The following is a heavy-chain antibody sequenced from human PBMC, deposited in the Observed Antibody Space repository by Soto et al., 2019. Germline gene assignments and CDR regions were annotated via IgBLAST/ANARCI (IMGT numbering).Heavy chain of an antibody. J-gene: IGHJ6*02. Sequence: QVQLVQSGAEVKKPGSSVKVSCKASGGTFSSYAISWVRQAPGQGLEWMGGIIPIFGTADYAQKFQGRVTITADESTSTAYRELSSLRSEHTAVYYCASLIAAAGPPHSPRYYYGMDVRGQGTTVTVS. D-gene: IGHD6-13*01. CDR1: GGTFSSYA. CDR2: IIPIFGTA. V-gene: IGHV1-69*12. CDR3: ASLIAAAGPPHSPRYYYGMDV.